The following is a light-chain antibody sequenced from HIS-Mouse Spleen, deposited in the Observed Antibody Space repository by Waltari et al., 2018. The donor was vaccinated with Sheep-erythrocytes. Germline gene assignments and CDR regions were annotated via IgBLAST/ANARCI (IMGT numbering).Light chain of an antibody. CDR3: CSYAGSYNHV. V-gene: IGLV2-11*01. CDR2: YVS. J-gene: IGLJ1*01. Sequence: QSALTQPRSVSGSPGQSVTISCTGTSSDVGGYKYVSWYQQHPVKAPKLRIYYVSKRPSGVPDRFSCSKSGNPASLTISGLHAEDEADYYCCSYAGSYNHVFATGTKVTVL. CDR1: SSDVGGYKY.